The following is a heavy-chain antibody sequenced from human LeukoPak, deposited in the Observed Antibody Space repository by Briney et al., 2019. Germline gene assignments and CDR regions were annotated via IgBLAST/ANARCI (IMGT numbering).Heavy chain of an antibody. V-gene: IGHV1-46*01. D-gene: IGHD3-22*01. Sequence: GASVKVSCKASGYTFTSYYMHWVRQAPGQGLEWMGIINPSGGSTSYAQKLQGRVTMTRDTSTSTVYMELSSLRSEDTAVYYCARVGQFYYDSSGYLDYWGQGTLVTVSS. CDR2: INPSGGST. CDR1: GYTFTSYY. CDR3: ARVGQFYYDSSGYLDY. J-gene: IGHJ4*02.